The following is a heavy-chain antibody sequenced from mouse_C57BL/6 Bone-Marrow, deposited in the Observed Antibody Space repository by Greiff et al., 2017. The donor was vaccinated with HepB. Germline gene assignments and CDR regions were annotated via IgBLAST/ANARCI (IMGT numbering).Heavy chain of an antibody. CDR3: ARYGLRYPYYFDF. Sequence: QVQLQQSGAELVRPGASVKLSCKASGYTFTSYGISWVKQRTGQGLEWIGEIYPRSGNTYYNEKFKGKATLTADKSSSTAYMELRSLTSEDSAVYFCARYGLRYPYYFDFWGQGTTLTVTA. D-gene: IGHD1-1*01. J-gene: IGHJ2*01. V-gene: IGHV1-81*01. CDR2: IYPRSGNT. CDR1: GYTFTSYG.